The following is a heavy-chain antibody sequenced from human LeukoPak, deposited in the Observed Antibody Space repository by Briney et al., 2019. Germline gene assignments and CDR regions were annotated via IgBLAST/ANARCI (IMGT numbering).Heavy chain of an antibody. CDR1: GFTFSSYE. D-gene: IGHD6-19*01. CDR3: AEVAVAGTSTPYYFDY. J-gene: IGHJ4*02. V-gene: IGHV3-48*03. Sequence: GGSLRLSCAASGFTFSSYEMNWVRQAPGKGLEWVSYISSSGSTIYYADSVKGRFTISRDNAKNSLYLQMNSLRAEDTAVYYCAEVAVAGTSTPYYFDYWGQGTLVTVSS. CDR2: ISSSGSTI.